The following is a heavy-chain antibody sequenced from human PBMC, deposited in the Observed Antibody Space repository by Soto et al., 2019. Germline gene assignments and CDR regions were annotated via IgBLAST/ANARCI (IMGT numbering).Heavy chain of an antibody. CDR3: AKSNVGIAAAGYFDY. V-gene: IGHV3-30*18. Sequence: VGSLRLSCAASGFTFSSYGMHWVRQAPGKGLEWVAVISYDGSNKYYADSVKGRFTISRDNSKNTLYLQMNSLRAEDTAVYYCAKSNVGIAAAGYFDYWGQGTLVTVSS. CDR1: GFTFSSYG. D-gene: IGHD6-13*01. CDR2: ISYDGSNK. J-gene: IGHJ4*02.